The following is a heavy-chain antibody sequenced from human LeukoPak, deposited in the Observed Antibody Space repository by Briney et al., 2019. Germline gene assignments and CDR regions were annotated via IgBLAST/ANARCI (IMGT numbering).Heavy chain of an antibody. Sequence: PGGSLRLSCAASGFTFSSYAMHWVRQAPGKGLEWVAVISYDGSNKYYADSVKGRFTISRDNSKNTLYLQMNSLRAEDTAVYYCARDIVVVPALDYWGQGTLVTVSS. CDR3: ARDIVVVPALDY. D-gene: IGHD2-2*01. V-gene: IGHV3-30*04. CDR1: GFTFSSYA. J-gene: IGHJ4*02. CDR2: ISYDGSNK.